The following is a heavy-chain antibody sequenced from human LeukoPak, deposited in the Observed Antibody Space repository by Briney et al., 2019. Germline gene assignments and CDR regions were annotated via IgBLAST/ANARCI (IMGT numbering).Heavy chain of an antibody. V-gene: IGHV3-21*01. CDR2: ISSGTTYI. CDR1: GFSLTSYS. J-gene: IGHJ2*01. D-gene: IGHD6-13*01. Sequence: PGGSLRLSCAASGFSLTSYSMNWVRQAPGRGLEWVSSISSGTTYIYYADSVKGRFTISKDNAKNSLYLQMNSLRAEDTAVYYCARDPGSSSTNWYFDLWGRGTLVTVSS. CDR3: ARDPGSSSTNWYFDL.